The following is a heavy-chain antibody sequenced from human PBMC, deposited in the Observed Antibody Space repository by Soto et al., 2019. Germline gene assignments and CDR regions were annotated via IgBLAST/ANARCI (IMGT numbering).Heavy chain of an antibody. J-gene: IGHJ1*01. CDR3: ATVRCSATPEYFQR. V-gene: IGHV1-69*12. CDR2: IIPIFGTA. D-gene: IGHD2-15*01. Sequence: QVQLVQSGAEVKKPGSSVKVSCKASGGTFSSYAISWVRQAPGQGLEWMGGIIPIFGTANYAQKFQGRVTITADESTSRAYMELSSLRSKSTVVYYCATVRCSATPEYFQRWGQCNLVTASS. CDR1: GGTFSSYA.